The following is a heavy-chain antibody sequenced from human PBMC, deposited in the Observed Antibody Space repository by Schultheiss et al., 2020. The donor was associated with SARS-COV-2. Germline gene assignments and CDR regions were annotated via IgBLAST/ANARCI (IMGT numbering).Heavy chain of an antibody. J-gene: IGHJ6*02. CDR2: IYYSGST. D-gene: IGHD3-3*01. Sequence: SETLSLTCTVSGGSVSSGSYYWSWIRQPPGKGLEWIGYIYYSGSTYYNPSLKSRVTISVDTSKNQFSLKLSSVTAADTAVYYCARETIFEGMDVWGQGTTVTVSS. CDR3: ARETIFEGMDV. V-gene: IGHV4-61*01. CDR1: GGSVSSGSYY.